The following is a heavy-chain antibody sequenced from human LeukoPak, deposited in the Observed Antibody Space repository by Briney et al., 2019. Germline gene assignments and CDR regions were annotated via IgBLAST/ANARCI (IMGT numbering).Heavy chain of an antibody. J-gene: IGHJ3*02. CDR1: GYTFTDYY. CDR3: ARLTKTQNAFDI. V-gene: IGHV1-2*02. D-gene: IGHD4-11*01. Sequence: ASVKVSCKASGYTFTDYYMHWVRQAPGQGLEWMGWINPNSGGTNYAQKFQGRVTMTRDTSISTAYMELSRLRSDDTAIYYCARLTKTQNAFDIWGQGTMVTVSS. CDR2: INPNSGGT.